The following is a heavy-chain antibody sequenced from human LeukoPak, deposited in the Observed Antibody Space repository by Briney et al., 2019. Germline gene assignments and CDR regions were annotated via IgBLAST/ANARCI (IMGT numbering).Heavy chain of an antibody. CDR3: ARSNYYDSSGYYFSLHYYYMDV. J-gene: IGHJ6*03. CDR1: GYTFTRYD. D-gene: IGHD3-22*01. CDR2: INPNSGNT. Sequence: ASVKVSCKPSGYTFTRYDINWVRQATGQGLEWMGWINPNSGNTGYAQNLQGRVTMTRNTSISTAYMELSSLRSEDTAVYYCARSNYYDSSGYYFSLHYYYMDVWGKGTTVTISS. V-gene: IGHV1-8*01.